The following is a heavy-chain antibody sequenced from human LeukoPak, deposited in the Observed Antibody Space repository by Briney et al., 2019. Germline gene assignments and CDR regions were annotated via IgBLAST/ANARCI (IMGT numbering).Heavy chain of an antibody. D-gene: IGHD2-15*01. CDR2: INPKNGGT. CDR1: GYTFTDFH. V-gene: IGHV1-2*02. CDR3: ARARLAAEYGY. J-gene: IGHJ4*02. Sequence: ASVKVSCKASGYTFTDFHIHWVRQAPGQGLEWMGWINPKNGGTNYAQNFQGRVTMTRDTSISTAYMELSRLRSDDTAVYYCARARLAAEYGYWGQGTLVTVSS.